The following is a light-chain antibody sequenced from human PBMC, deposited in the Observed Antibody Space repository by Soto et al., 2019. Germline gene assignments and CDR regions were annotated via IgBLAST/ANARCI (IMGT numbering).Light chain of an antibody. Sequence: EIVLTQSPGTLSLSPGERATLSCRASQSVSSNYLAWYQQKPGQAPRLLIYGASSRDTGIPDRFSGSGSGTDFTLTISRLEPEDFAVYYCQQYDSTRVTFGPGTKVDIK. CDR2: GAS. CDR1: QSVSSNY. CDR3: QQYDSTRVT. V-gene: IGKV3-20*01. J-gene: IGKJ3*01.